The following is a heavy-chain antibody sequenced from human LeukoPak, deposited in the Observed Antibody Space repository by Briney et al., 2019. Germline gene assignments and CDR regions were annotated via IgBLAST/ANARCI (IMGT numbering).Heavy chain of an antibody. V-gene: IGHV3-53*01. CDR2: IFPDGET. CDR3: ARADPVYGDFDY. Sequence: GGSLRLSCALSGLTVNDNYMSWVRQAPGKGLEWVSLIFPDGETYYADFVQGRFSISRDMSRNILFLDMSSLRAEDTAVFFCARADPVYGDFDYWGQGTLVTVSS. CDR1: GLTVNDNY. J-gene: IGHJ4*02. D-gene: IGHD4-17*01.